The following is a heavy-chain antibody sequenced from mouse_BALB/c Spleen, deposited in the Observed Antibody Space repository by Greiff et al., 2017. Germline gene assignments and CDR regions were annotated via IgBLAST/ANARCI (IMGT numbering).Heavy chain of an antibody. CDR1: GYTFPNYW. J-gene: IGHJ2*01. CDR2: IYPGGGYT. Sequence: QVQLKQSGAELVRPGTSVKISCKASGYTFPNYWLGWVKQRPGHGLEWIGDIYPGGGYTNYNEKFKGKATLTADTSSSTAYMQLSSLTSEDSAVYFCARSEYGNYVFDYWGQGTTLTVSS. CDR3: ARSEYGNYVFDY. V-gene: IGHV1-63*02. D-gene: IGHD2-10*02.